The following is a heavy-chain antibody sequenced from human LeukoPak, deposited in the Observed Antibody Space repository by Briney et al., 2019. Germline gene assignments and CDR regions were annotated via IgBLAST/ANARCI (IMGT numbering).Heavy chain of an antibody. Sequence: SQTLSLTCAISGDSVSSNSAAWNWIRKSPSRRLEWLGRTYYRSKWYNDYAVSVKSRITINPDTSKNQFSLQLNSVTPEDTAVYYCARGPIAAASNWFDPWGQGTLVTVSS. CDR3: ARGPIAAASNWFDP. V-gene: IGHV6-1*01. CDR2: TYYRSKWYN. D-gene: IGHD6-13*01. CDR1: GDSVSSNSAA. J-gene: IGHJ5*02.